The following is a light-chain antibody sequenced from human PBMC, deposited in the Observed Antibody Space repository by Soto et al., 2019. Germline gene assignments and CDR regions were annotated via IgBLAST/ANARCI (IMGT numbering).Light chain of an antibody. V-gene: IGKV1-5*03. Sequence: DLQMTQSPSTLSASVGDRVTITCRASQSISTWLAWYQQKPGKAPKLLIYKASSLEGGVPSRFSGSGSGTEFTLTISSLQPDDFATYYCQQCSTFPRTFGQGTKVEIK. CDR3: QQCSTFPRT. J-gene: IGKJ1*01. CDR2: KAS. CDR1: QSISTW.